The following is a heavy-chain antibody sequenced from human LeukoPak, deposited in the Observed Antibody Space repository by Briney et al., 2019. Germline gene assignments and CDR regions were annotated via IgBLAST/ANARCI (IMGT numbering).Heavy chain of an antibody. CDR2: ISWNSGSI. D-gene: IGHD6-19*01. CDR3: ARAVAGILLDY. J-gene: IGHJ4*02. Sequence: PGGSPRLSCAASGFTFDDYAMHWVRQAPGKGLEWVSGISWNSGSIGYADSVKGRFTISRDNAKNSLYLQMNSLRAEDTALYYCARAVAGILLDYWGQGTLVTVSS. CDR1: GFTFDDYA. V-gene: IGHV3-9*01.